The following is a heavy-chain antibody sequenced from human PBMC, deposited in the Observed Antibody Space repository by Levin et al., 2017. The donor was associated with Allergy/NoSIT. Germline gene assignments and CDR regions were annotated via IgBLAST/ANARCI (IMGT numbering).Heavy chain of an antibody. V-gene: IGHV3-73*01. D-gene: IGHD2-21*02. J-gene: IGHJ3*02. CDR1: GLTFSGSA. Sequence: GGSLRLSCAASGLTFSGSAIHWVRQASGKGLEWVGHIGSTTNSYATAYAASVKGRFTITRDDAKNTAYLQMNSLKTEDTAVYYCTRWRLGSSDAFDIWGQGTMVTVSS. CDR3: TRWRLGSSDAFDI. CDR2: IGSTTNSYAT.